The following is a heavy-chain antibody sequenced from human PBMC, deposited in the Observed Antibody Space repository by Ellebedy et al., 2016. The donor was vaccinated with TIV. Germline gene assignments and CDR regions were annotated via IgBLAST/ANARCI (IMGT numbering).Heavy chain of an antibody. J-gene: IGHJ3*02. CDR2: IYYSGST. D-gene: IGHD6-25*01. Sequence: SETLSLXXTVSGGSISSSSYYWGWIRQPPGKGLEWIGSIYYSGSTYYNPSLKSRVTISVDTSKNQFSLKLSSVTAADTAVYYCARVRRETDAFDIWGQGTMVTVSS. CDR3: ARVRRETDAFDI. V-gene: IGHV4-39*07. CDR1: GGSISSSSYY.